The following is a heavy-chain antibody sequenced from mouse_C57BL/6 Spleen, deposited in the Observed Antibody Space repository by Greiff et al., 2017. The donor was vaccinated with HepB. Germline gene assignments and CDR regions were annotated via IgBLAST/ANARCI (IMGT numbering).Heavy chain of an antibody. CDR1: GYSITSGYY. CDR2: ISYDGSN. Sequence: EVKLMESGPGLVKPSQSLSLTCSVTGYSITSGYYWNWIRQFPGNKLEWMGYISYDGSNNYNPSLKNRISITRDTSKNQFFLKLNSVTTEDTATYYCARDYYGSSPYAMDYWGQGTSVTVSS. D-gene: IGHD1-1*01. V-gene: IGHV3-6*01. CDR3: ARDYYGSSPYAMDY. J-gene: IGHJ4*01.